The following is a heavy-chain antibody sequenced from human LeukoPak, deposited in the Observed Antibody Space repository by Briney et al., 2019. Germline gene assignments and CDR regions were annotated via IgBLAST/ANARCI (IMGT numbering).Heavy chain of an antibody. CDR2: IYSGGTT. Sequence: GGSLRLSCAASGFTVSSNYMSWVRQAPGRGLEWVSVIYSGGTTYYADSVKGRFTISRDNSKNTLYLQMNSLRAEDTAVYYCARGPAYFTLDCWGQGTLVTVSS. V-gene: IGHV3-66*01. CDR3: ARGPAYFTLDC. D-gene: IGHD3-16*01. J-gene: IGHJ4*02. CDR1: GFTVSSNY.